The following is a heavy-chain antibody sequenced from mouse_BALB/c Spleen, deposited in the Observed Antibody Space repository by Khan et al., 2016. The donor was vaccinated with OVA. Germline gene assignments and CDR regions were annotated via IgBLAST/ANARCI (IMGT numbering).Heavy chain of an antibody. D-gene: IGHD1-1*02. CDR3: ASHLGGAFAY. CDR1: GFTFSSYS. Sequence: EVELVESGGDLVKPGGSLKLSCAASGFTFSSYSMSWVRQIPDKRLEWVATMSSGGDYTYYPDSVKGRFTISRDNAKNTLYLQMSSLKSEDTAMYYCASHLGGAFAYWGQGTLVTVSA. CDR2: MSSGGDYT. J-gene: IGHJ3*01. V-gene: IGHV5-6*01.